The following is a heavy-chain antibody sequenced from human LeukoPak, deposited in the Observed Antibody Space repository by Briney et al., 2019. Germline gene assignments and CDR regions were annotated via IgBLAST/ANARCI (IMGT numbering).Heavy chain of an antibody. D-gene: IGHD6-19*01. CDR2: IYYSGST. J-gene: IGHJ4*02. CDR3: ARGISGYSRGWYSLGQGFDY. Sequence: SETLSLTCTVSGGSISSYYWSWIRQPPGKGLEWIGYIYYSGSTNYNPSLKSRVTISVDTSKNQFSLKLSSMTAADTAVYYCARGISGYSRGWYSLGQGFDYWGQGTLVTVSS. V-gene: IGHV4-59*01. CDR1: GGSISSYY.